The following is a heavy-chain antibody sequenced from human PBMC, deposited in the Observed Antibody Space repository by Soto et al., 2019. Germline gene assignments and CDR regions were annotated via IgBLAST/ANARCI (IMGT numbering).Heavy chain of an antibody. CDR3: AKVSSSWYSGFFAF. CDR2: LSNSGGST. Sequence: GGSLRLSCTASGFTFSSHAMTWVRQAPGKGLEWVSGLSNSGGSTYYADSVKGRFTISRDNSMNTLYLQMNTLRAEDTAVYYCAKVSSSWYSGFFAFWGQGTLVTVPQ. D-gene: IGHD6-13*01. V-gene: IGHV3-23*01. J-gene: IGHJ4*02. CDR1: GFTFSSHA.